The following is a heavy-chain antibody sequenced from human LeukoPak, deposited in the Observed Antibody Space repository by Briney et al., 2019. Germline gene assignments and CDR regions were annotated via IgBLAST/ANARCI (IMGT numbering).Heavy chain of an antibody. J-gene: IGHJ4*02. CDR1: GFTFSRYA. CDR2: ISYDGSNE. Sequence: PGRSLRLSCAASGFTFSRYAMHWVRQAPGKGLEWVAVISYDGSNEYYADSVKGRFTISRDSSENTLYLQMNSLRAEDTAVYYCARVGYYSSGPFSYFDYWGQGTLVTVS. D-gene: IGHD3-10*01. V-gene: IGHV3-30-3*01. CDR3: ARVGYYSSGPFSYFDY.